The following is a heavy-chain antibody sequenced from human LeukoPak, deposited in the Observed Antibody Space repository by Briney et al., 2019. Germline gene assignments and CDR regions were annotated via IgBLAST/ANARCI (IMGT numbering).Heavy chain of an antibody. Sequence: SVKVSCKASGGTFSSYAISWVRQAPGQGLEWMGGIIPIFGTANYAQKFQGRVTITTDESTSTAYMELGSLRSEDTAVYYCSYSGSRNWFDPWGQGTLVTVSS. CDR2: IIPIFGTA. V-gene: IGHV1-69*05. CDR3: SYSGSRNWFDP. D-gene: IGHD1-26*01. CDR1: GGTFSSYA. J-gene: IGHJ5*02.